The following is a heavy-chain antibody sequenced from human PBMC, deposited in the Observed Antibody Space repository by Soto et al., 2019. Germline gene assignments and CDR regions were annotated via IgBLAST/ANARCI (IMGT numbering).Heavy chain of an antibody. D-gene: IGHD2-8*01. CDR1: GGSFSGYY. V-gene: IGHV4-34*01. CDR2: INHRGNT. Sequence: NPSETLSLTCAVYGGSFSGYYWTWIRQPPGKGLEWIGEINHRGNTNYNPSLKSRVTISVDTSKNQFSLKLTSVTAADTAVYYCARQEVPQWFTKGYYGMDVWDQGTTVNVSS. CDR3: ARQEVPQWFTKGYYGMDV. J-gene: IGHJ6*02.